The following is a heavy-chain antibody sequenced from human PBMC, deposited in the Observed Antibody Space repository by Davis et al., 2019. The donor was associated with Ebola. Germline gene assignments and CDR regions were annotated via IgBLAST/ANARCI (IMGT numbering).Heavy chain of an antibody. CDR2: LSFDGSNE. Sequence: GESLKISCVASGFTFSRSSMHWVRQAPGKGLDWVAFLSFDGSNEYYADSVKGRFTISRDDAEDTLFLQMNSLRAEDTAVYYCATQGGYSNGGYFGFWGQGTLVTVSS. CDR1: GFTFSRSS. V-gene: IGHV3-30*04. J-gene: IGHJ4*02. CDR3: ATQGGYSNGGYFGF. D-gene: IGHD4-11*01.